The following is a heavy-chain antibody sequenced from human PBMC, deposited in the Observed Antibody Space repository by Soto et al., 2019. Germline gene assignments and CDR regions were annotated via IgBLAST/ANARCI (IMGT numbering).Heavy chain of an antibody. CDR3: ARGPSRYSSGWSDY. D-gene: IGHD6-19*01. Sequence: PSETLSLTCAVYGGSFSGYYWSWIRQPPGKGLEWIGEINHSGSTNYNPSLKSRVTISVDTSKNQFSLKLSSVTAADTAVYYCARGPSRYSSGWSDYWGQGTLVTVSS. J-gene: IGHJ4*02. CDR1: GGSFSGYY. V-gene: IGHV4-34*01. CDR2: INHSGST.